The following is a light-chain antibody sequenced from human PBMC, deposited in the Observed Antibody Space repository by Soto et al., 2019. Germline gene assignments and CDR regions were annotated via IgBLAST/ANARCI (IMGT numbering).Light chain of an antibody. J-gene: IGKJ4*01. CDR3: QQRSNWPLT. Sequence: EIVLTQSPVTLSLSPGERATLSCRASQSVTSFLAWYQQKPGQAPRLLIYDVSHRATGIPARFSGSGSGTDFTLTISSLEPEDFAVYYCQQRSNWPLTFGGGTKVAIK. CDR2: DVS. CDR1: QSVTSF. V-gene: IGKV3-11*01.